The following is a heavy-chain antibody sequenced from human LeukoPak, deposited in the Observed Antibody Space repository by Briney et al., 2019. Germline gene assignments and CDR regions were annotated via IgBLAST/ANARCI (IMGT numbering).Heavy chain of an antibody. V-gene: IGHV4-34*01. J-gene: IGHJ6*03. D-gene: IGHD3-22*01. CDR2: INHSGST. CDR1: GGSFSGYY. CDR3: ARGIVVPYYSGYYYYYMDV. Sequence: PSETLSLTCAVYGGSFSGYYWSWIRQPPGKGLEWIGEINHSGSTNYNPSLKSRVTISVDTSKNQFSLKLSSVTAADTAVYYCARGIVVPYYSGYYYYYMDVWGKGTTVTISS.